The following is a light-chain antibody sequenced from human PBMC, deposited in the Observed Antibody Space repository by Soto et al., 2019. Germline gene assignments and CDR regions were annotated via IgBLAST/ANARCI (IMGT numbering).Light chain of an antibody. Sequence: DIALTQFPGTLSLSLGERETISCMATQSVSSTSLAWYQPRVGRAPRVIIYGASSRATGIPDRFSASGSGTDVTLTITRLEPEDCAVYDGQQYGSSPRTFGQGTRLEI. CDR3: QQYGSSPRT. CDR1: QSVSSTS. CDR2: GAS. J-gene: IGKJ5*01. V-gene: IGKV3-20*01.